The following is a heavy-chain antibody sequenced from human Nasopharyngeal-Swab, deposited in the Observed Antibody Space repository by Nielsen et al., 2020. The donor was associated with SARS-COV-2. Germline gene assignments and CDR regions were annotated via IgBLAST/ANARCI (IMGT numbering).Heavy chain of an antibody. J-gene: IGHJ4*02. Sequence: WIRQPPGKALEWLARIDWGDDKYYSTSLKTRLTISKDTSKNQVVLTMTNMDPVDTATYYCARLTYYYDSSGYYYGRFDYWGQGTLVTSPQ. CDR3: ARLTYYYDSSGYYYGRFDY. CDR2: IDWGDDK. D-gene: IGHD3-22*01. V-gene: IGHV2-70*11.